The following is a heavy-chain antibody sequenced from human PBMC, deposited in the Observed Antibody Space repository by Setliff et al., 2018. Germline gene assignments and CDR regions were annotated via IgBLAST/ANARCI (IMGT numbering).Heavy chain of an antibody. CDR1: GASVTSFDYY. V-gene: IGHV4-30-4*01. Sequence: SETLSLTCTVSGASVTSFDYYWSWIRQPPGKGLEYIGHISHGVSTSYSPSLKSRLSISADTSKNQFSLKLTSVTAADTAVYFCARESYYYYMDVWGEGTTVTVSS. J-gene: IGHJ6*03. CDR3: ARESYYYYMDV. CDR2: ISHGVST.